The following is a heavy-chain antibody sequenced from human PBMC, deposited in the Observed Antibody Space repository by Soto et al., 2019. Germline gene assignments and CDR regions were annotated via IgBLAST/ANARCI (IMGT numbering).Heavy chain of an antibody. D-gene: IGHD2-2*02. Sequence: ASVKVSCKTSGYTFTNYGINWVRQAPGQGLEWMGWISPYNGDTNYAQKLHGRVTMTTDTSTSTAYMEVRSLRSDDTAVFYCGREAGLMPAALPIDYWGQGTLVTVSS. CDR1: GYTFTNYG. CDR2: ISPYNGDT. J-gene: IGHJ4*02. V-gene: IGHV1-18*01. CDR3: GREAGLMPAALPIDY.